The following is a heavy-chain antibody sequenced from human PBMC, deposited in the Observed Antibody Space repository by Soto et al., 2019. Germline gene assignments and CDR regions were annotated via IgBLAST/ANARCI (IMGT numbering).Heavy chain of an antibody. V-gene: IGHV4-39*01. CDR2: IYYSGST. CDR3: ARNFGVVSPYYYYGMDV. Sequence: SETLSLTCTVSGGSISSSSYYWGWIRQPPGKGLEWIGSIYYSGSTYYNPSLKSRVTISVDTSKNQFSLKLSSVTAADTAVYYCARNFGVVSPYYYYGMDVWGQGTTVTVSS. CDR1: GGSISSSSYY. D-gene: IGHD3-3*01. J-gene: IGHJ6*02.